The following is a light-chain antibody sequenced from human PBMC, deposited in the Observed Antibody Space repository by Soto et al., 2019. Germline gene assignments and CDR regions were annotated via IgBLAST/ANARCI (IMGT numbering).Light chain of an antibody. CDR3: QQYADWPKT. V-gene: IGKV3-20*01. CDR2: RAS. Sequence: EIVLTQSPGTLSLSPWERATLSCAASQSVSTTSLAWYQQKPGQAPRVLISRASRRATGIPARFSGSGSGTEFTLTISSLQSEDFAVYFCQQYADWPKTFGQGTKVDI. J-gene: IGKJ1*01. CDR1: QSVSTTS.